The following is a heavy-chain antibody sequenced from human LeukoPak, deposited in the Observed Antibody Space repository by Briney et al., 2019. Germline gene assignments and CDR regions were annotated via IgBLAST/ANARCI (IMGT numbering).Heavy chain of an antibody. CDR2: ISGSGGST. J-gene: IGHJ4*02. CDR1: GFTFSSYA. Sequence: PGGSLRLSCAASGFTFSSYAMSWVRQAPGKGLEWVSAISGSGGSTYYADSVKGRFTISRDNSKNTLYLQMNSLRAEDTAVYYCAKDFLKYYYGSGSYYNAPKYYFDYWSQGTLVTVSS. D-gene: IGHD3-10*01. V-gene: IGHV3-23*01. CDR3: AKDFLKYYYGSGSYYNAPKYYFDY.